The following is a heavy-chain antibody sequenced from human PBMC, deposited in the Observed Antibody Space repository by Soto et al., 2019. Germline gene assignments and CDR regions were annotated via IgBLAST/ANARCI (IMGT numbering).Heavy chain of an antibody. D-gene: IGHD1-1*01. CDR2: ISYDGSTK. CDR3: AKDQGTYYFDS. CDR1: GFTFSSYG. Sequence: QVQLVESGGGVVQPGRSLRLSCAASGFTFSSYGMYWVRQAPGMGLESVAVISYDGSTKNYADSVKGRFAISRDNSKNTLYLQMNSLRGEDTAMYYCAKDQGTYYFDSWGQGTLVTVSS. V-gene: IGHV3-30*18. J-gene: IGHJ4*02.